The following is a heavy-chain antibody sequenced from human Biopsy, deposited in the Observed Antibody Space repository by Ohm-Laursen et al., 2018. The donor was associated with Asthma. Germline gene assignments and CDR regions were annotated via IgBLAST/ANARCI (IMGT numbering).Heavy chain of an antibody. J-gene: IGHJ6*02. CDR2: IIPIFGTA. CDR1: GGTFNSYA. CDR3: ARWGIQGVRFWGMDV. D-gene: IGHD3-10*01. V-gene: IGHV1-69*13. Sequence: ASVKVSCNASGGTFNSYAIGWVRQAPGQGLEWMGGIIPIFGTANYAQKFQGRVTITADESTSTAYMELSSLRSEDTAVYYCARWGIQGVRFWGMDVWGQGTTVTVSS.